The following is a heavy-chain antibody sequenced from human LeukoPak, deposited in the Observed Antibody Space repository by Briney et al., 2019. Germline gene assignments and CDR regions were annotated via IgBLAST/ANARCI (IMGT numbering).Heavy chain of an antibody. Sequence: GASVKVSCKASGYTFTSYDISWVRQAPGQGLEWMGGIIPIFGTANYAQKFQGRVTADESTSTAYMELSSLRSEDTAVYYCAREGDYAPSHNWFDPWGQGTLVTVSS. J-gene: IGHJ5*02. D-gene: IGHD4-17*01. CDR3: AREGDYAPSHNWFDP. CDR2: IIPIFGTA. CDR1: GYTFTSYD. V-gene: IGHV1-69*13.